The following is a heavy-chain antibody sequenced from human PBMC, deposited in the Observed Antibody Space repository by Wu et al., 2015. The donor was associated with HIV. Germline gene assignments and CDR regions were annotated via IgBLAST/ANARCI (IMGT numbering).Heavy chain of an antibody. J-gene: IGHJ6*03. V-gene: IGHV1-2*02. CDR1: GYTFTGYY. CDR3: ARGPLDYDTVTGYYFYDYYMDV. CDR2: INPNSGGT. Sequence: QVQLVQSGAEVKKPGASVKVSCKASGYTFTGYYIHWVRQAPGQGLEWMGWINPNSGGTNFAQKFQGRVTMTRDTSISTAYMELSSLRSDDTAVYYCARGPLDYDTVTGYYFYDYYMDVWGKGTTVTVSS. D-gene: IGHD3-9*01.